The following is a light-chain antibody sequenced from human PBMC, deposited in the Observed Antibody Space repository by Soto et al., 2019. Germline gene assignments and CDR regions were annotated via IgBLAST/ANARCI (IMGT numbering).Light chain of an antibody. J-gene: IGLJ2*01. Sequence: QSVLTQPPSASGTPGQRVTISCSGSSFNIGSNTVNWYQQLPGTAPKLLIYSNNQRPSGVPDRFSGSKSDTSASLAISGLQSEDEADYYCAAWDDSLNGQVFGGGTKLTVL. CDR3: AAWDDSLNGQV. CDR2: SNN. V-gene: IGLV1-44*01. CDR1: SFNIGSNT.